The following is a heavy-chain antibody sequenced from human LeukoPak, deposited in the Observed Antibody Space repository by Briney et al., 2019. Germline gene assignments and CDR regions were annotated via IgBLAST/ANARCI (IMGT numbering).Heavy chain of an antibody. CDR2: IYSGGST. CDR1: ALTVTSTF. J-gene: IGHJ4*02. D-gene: IGHD3-10*01. CDR3: AIWFGELSGS. Sequence: GGSLRPSFAASALTVTSTFMTWVRQAPGKGLEWVSVIYSGGSTYYADSVKGRFTISRDNSKNTLYLQMNSLRAEDTAVYYCAIWFGELSGSWGQGTLVSVSS. V-gene: IGHV3-53*01.